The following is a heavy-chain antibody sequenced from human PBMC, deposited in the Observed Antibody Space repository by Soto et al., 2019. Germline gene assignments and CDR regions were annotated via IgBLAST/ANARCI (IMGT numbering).Heavy chain of an antibody. V-gene: IGHV4-61*01. CDR3: VRTFPPAPRVVLSHNWFVP. J-gene: IGHJ5*02. CDR2: IYYSGST. D-gene: IGHD2-2*01. Sequence: PSETLSLTCTVSGGSVSSGSYYWSWIRQPPGKGLEWIGYIYYSGSTNYNPSLETRVTMSIDTSMNQISLKLNSVTAADTAVYFCVRTFPPAPRVVLSHNWFVPWGPGTLVTVSS. CDR1: GGSVSSGSYY.